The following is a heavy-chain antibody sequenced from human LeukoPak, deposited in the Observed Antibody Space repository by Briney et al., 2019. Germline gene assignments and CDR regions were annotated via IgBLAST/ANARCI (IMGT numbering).Heavy chain of an antibody. Sequence: GGSLRLSCAASGFTFSSYAMSWVRQAPGKGLEWVSAISGSGGSTYYADSVKGRSTISRDNSKNTLYLQMNSLRAEDTAVYYCAKAPYIAIDYDYVWGSFRPPYYYYYGMDVWGQGTTVTVSS. CDR1: GFTFSSYA. V-gene: IGHV3-23*01. D-gene: IGHD3-16*02. J-gene: IGHJ6*02. CDR3: AKAPYIAIDYDYVWGSFRPPYYYYYGMDV. CDR2: ISGSGGST.